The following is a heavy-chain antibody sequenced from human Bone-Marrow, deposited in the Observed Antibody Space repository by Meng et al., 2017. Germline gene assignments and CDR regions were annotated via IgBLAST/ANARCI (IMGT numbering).Heavy chain of an antibody. CDR3: AREASPEYYFDY. D-gene: IGHD1-14*01. J-gene: IGHJ4*02. Sequence: QVPGPGMAAPSLPLSLPSPVSGGSGSSGGCNWSWIRQPPGKGLEWIGYIYYRGSTYYNPSLKSLVTISVDTSKNQFSLKLSSVTAADTAVYYCAREASPEYYFDYWGQGTLVTVSS. V-gene: IGHV4-31*01. CDR2: IYYRGST. CDR1: GGSGSSGGCN.